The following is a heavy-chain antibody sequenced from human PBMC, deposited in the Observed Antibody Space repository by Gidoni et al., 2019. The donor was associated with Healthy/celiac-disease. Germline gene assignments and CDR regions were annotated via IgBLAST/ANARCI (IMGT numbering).Heavy chain of an antibody. V-gene: IGHV3-23*01. CDR2: ISGRCGST. Sequence: EVQLLEAGGGLVQPGAALRPPCAASGASFSINAMSGVRQVPGKGLEWVSAISGRCGSTYYADSVKGRFTISRDNSKNTLYLQMNSLRAEDTAVYYCAKDMGIAVAGTDWFDPWGQGTLVTVSS. CDR3: AKDMGIAVAGTDWFDP. CDR1: GASFSINA. J-gene: IGHJ5*02. D-gene: IGHD6-19*01.